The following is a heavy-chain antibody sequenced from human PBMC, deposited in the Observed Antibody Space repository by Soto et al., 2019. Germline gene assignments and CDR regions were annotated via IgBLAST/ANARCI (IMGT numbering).Heavy chain of an antibody. V-gene: IGHV1-2*02. D-gene: IGHD5-12*01. Sequence: ASVKVSCKSSGYILSDYCIHWVRQAPGQGLEWLGWMKPDDGGPNYAQNFQGRVIMTRDTSTDTDYMELTRLTSDDTAVYFCVRDLRRQWRRLDPESYTGMDVWGQGTTVTVS. CDR1: GYILSDYC. CDR3: VRDLRRQWRRLDPESYTGMDV. J-gene: IGHJ6*02. CDR2: MKPDDGGP.